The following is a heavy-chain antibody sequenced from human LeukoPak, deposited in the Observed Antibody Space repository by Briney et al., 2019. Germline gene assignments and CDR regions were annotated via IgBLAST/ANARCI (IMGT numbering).Heavy chain of an antibody. V-gene: IGHV1-46*01. CDR3: ARDLYYDGSLGY. Sequence: ASVKVSCKASGYTFTNYYMHWVRQAPGQGLEWMGIINPSGGSTSYAQEFQGRVTMTRDTSTSTVYMELSSLRSEDTAVYYCARDLYYDGSLGYWGQGTLVTVSS. CDR1: GYTFTNYY. CDR2: INPSGGST. J-gene: IGHJ4*02. D-gene: IGHD3-22*01.